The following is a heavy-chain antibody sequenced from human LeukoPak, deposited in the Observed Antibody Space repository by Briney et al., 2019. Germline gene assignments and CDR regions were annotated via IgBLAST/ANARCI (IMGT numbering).Heavy chain of an antibody. J-gene: IGHJ6*02. Sequence: ASVKVSCKASGYTFTSYGISWVRQAHGQGLEWMGWISAYNGNTNYAQKLQGRVTMTTDTSTSTAYMELRSLRSDDTAVYYCARDSDSSGWYDLPVYGMDVWGQGTTVTVSS. CDR3: ARDSDSSGWYDLPVYGMDV. CDR2: ISAYNGNT. V-gene: IGHV1-18*01. D-gene: IGHD6-19*01. CDR1: GYTFTSYG.